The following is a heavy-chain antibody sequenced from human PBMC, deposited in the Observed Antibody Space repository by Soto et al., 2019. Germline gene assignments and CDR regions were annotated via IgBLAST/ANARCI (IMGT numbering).Heavy chain of an antibody. CDR2: IKPDGSAT. CDR1: GFTFGSYW. D-gene: IGHD2-21*02. Sequence: EVQLVESGGGLVQPGGSLRLSCAVSGFTFGSYWMNWVRLIPGKGLEWVAYIKPDGSATYYVDSVKGRFTISRDNAKNSLYLQMNSLRVEDTSLYYCARAGYCGPGCYYYFDYWGQGTLVTVPS. CDR3: ARAGYCGPGCYYYFDY. J-gene: IGHJ4*02. V-gene: IGHV3-7*04.